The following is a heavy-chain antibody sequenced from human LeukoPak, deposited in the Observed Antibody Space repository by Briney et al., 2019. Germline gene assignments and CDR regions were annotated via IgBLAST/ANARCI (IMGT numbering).Heavy chain of an antibody. CDR3: ARSAFLVTAPGLYYFDY. D-gene: IGHD6-13*01. CDR2: IYNSGST. J-gene: IGHJ4*02. CDR1: GGSISSFY. V-gene: IGHV4-4*07. Sequence: PSETLSLTCSVSGGSISSFYWSWIRQPAGKGLEWIGHIYNSGSTNYNPSLKGRVTMSVATSKNQFSLHLSSVTAADTAVYYCARSAFLVTAPGLYYFDYWGQGTLVAVSS.